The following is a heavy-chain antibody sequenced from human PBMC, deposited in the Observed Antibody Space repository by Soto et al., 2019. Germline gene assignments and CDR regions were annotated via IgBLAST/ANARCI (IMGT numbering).Heavy chain of an antibody. D-gene: IGHD6-19*01. CDR2: IYSGGST. CDR1: GFTVSSNY. V-gene: IGHV3-66*01. CDR3: ARDPKAPSVAGDY. J-gene: IGHJ4*02. Sequence: GGSLRLSCAASGFTVSSNYMSWVRQAPGKGLEWVSVIYSGGSTYYADSVKGRFTISRDNSKNTLYLQMNSLRAEDTAVYYCARDPKAPSVAGDYWGQGTLVTVSS.